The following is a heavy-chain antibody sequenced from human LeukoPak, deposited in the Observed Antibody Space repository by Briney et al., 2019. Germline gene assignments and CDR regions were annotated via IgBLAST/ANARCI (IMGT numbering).Heavy chain of an antibody. CDR2: INPSGGST. CDR3: ARDLQWGSGYDLDY. CDR1: GYTFTSYY. Sequence: ASVKVSCKASGYTFTSYYMHWVRQAPGQGLEWMGIINPSGGSTSYAQKFQGRVTLTRDTSISTAYMELSTLRSDDTAVYYCARDLQWGSGYDLDYWGQGTLVIVSS. V-gene: IGHV1-46*01. J-gene: IGHJ4*02. D-gene: IGHD5-12*01.